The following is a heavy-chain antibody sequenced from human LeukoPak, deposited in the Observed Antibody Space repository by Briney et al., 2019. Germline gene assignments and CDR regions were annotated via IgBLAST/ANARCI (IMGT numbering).Heavy chain of an antibody. CDR3: ARDEMVLGVIRDPIDY. D-gene: IGHD3-10*01. Sequence: ASVKVSCKASGYTFTGYYMHWVRQAPGQGLEWMGWISAYNGNTNYAQKLQGRVTMTTDTSTSTAYMELRSLRSDDTAVYYCARDEMVLGVIRDPIDYWGQGTLVTVSS. V-gene: IGHV1-18*04. CDR2: ISAYNGNT. CDR1: GYTFTGYY. J-gene: IGHJ4*02.